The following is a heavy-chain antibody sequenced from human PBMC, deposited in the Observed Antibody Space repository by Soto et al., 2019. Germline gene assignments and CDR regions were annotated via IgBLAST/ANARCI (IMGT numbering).Heavy chain of an antibody. CDR3: ARELHYYGSGLLDS. V-gene: IGHV4-38-2*02. Sequence: ASETLSLTCIVSDYSISSGYYWGWVRQSPGRGLEWIGSMFHSGSSYSNPSLKSRVTISVDTSKNQFSLKLTSVTAADTAVYYCARELHYYGSGLLDSWGQGTLVTVSS. D-gene: IGHD3-10*01. CDR2: MFHSGSS. CDR1: DYSISSGYY. J-gene: IGHJ4*02.